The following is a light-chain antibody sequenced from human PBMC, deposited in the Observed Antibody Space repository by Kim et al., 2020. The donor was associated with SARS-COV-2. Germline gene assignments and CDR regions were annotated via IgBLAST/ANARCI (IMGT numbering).Light chain of an antibody. V-gene: IGLV1-51*01. J-gene: IGLJ3*02. CDR1: SSNIGNNY. CDR2: DNN. Sequence: GQKVTLACSGSSSNIGNNYVSWYQQLPGTAPKLLIYDNNKRPSGIPDRFSGSKSGTSATLGITGLQTGDEADYYCGTWDSSLSAWVFGGWTQLTVL. CDR3: GTWDSSLSAWV.